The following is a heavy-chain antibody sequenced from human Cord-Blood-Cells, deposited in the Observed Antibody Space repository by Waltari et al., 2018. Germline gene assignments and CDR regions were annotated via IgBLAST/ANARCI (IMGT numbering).Heavy chain of an antibody. J-gene: IGHJ4*02. CDR1: GYTFTGYY. V-gene: IGHV1-2*02. CDR3: ARVLVTGDTPFDY. D-gene: IGHD7-27*01. Sequence: QVQLVQSVAEVKKPGASVAVSCTASGYTFTGYYMHWVRQAPGQGLAWMVWINPNSGSTNYAQKFQGRLTMTRDTSISTAYMELSRLRSDDTAVYYCARVLVTGDTPFDYWGQGTLVTVSS. CDR2: INPNSGST.